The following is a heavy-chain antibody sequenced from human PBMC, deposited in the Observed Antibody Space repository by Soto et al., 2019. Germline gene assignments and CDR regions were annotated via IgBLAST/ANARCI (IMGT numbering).Heavy chain of an antibody. CDR2: IHSDGSST. Sequence: EVQLVESGGGLVRPGGSLRLSCAASGFTFSYYWMHWVRQAPGGGLGWVSRIHSDGSSTTYAGFVKGRFIISRDNARNTADLQMISVRVEDAAVYYCARGDRGAFDLWGQGAVVTVSS. J-gene: IGHJ3*01. CDR1: GFTFSYYW. D-gene: IGHD3-16*01. V-gene: IGHV3-74*01. CDR3: ARGDRGAFDL.